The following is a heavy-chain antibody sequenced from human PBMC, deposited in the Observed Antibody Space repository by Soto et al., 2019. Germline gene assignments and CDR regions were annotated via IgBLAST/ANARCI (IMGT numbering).Heavy chain of an antibody. Sequence: PGGSLRLSCATSGFTFSSYAMSWVRQTPGRGLEWVSAISDSDGTTYYADSVKGRFPISRDNSKSTLYLQMSSLRVEDTAVYYCAKDLRVRAVVPHFDYWGQGTLVTVSS. D-gene: IGHD1-26*01. CDR3: AKDLRVRAVVPHFDY. CDR1: GFTFSSYA. CDR2: ISDSDGTT. J-gene: IGHJ4*02. V-gene: IGHV3-23*01.